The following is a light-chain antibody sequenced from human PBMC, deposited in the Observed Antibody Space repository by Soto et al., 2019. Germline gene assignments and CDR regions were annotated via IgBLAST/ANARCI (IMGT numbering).Light chain of an antibody. V-gene: IGKV1-6*01. CDR2: AAS. CDR1: QGIRND. Sequence: AIQMNQSPSAVSASVGDRVTIPCRASQGIRNDLGWYQQKPGKAPKLLIYAASSLQSGVPSRFSGSGSGTDFTLTIISRQPEDFATYYCQQYSDYFRTFCQGTKVDIK. J-gene: IGKJ1*01. CDR3: QQYSDYFRT.